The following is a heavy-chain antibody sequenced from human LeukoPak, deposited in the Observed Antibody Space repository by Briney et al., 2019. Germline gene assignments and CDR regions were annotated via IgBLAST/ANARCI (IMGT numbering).Heavy chain of an antibody. Sequence: PGGSLRLSCAASGFSFSSFGMNWVRQAPGRGLEWVSSISGNSAYIYYADSMRGRFTISRDNAKNSLYLQMNYLRAEDTAVYYCANFETVGAKPCEYWGQGTLVTVSS. CDR3: ANFETVGAKPCEY. V-gene: IGHV3-21*01. CDR1: GFSFSSFG. D-gene: IGHD1-26*01. CDR2: ISGNSAYI. J-gene: IGHJ4*02.